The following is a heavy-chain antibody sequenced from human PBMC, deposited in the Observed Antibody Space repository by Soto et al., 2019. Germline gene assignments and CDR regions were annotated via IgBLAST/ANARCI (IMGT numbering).Heavy chain of an antibody. Sequence: LRLSCVASGFTFSHYTLNWVRRAPGKGLEWVSTISDRPTGHTHYAESVRGRFTISRDDSRDTVFLQMDSLRAEDTAVYYCTTRMTAHFDYWGQGVLVTVSS. J-gene: IGHJ4*02. CDR3: TTRMTAHFDY. CDR1: GFTFSHYT. CDR2: ISDRPTGHT. V-gene: IGHV3-23*01. D-gene: IGHD2-21*02.